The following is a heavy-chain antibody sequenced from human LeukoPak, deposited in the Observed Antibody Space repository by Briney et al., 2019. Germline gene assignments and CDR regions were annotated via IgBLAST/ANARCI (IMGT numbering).Heavy chain of an antibody. CDR3: APSGSYAYFDY. CDR1: GGXFSSYA. Sequence: SVKVSCKASGGXFSSYAISWVRQAPGQGLEWMGRIIPILGIANYAQKFQGRVTITADKSTSTAYMELSSLRSEDTAVYYCAPSGSYAYFDYWGQGTLVTVSS. CDR2: IIPILGIA. D-gene: IGHD1-26*01. J-gene: IGHJ4*02. V-gene: IGHV1-69*04.